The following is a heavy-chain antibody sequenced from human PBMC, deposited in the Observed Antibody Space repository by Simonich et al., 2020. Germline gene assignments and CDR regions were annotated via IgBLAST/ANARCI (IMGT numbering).Heavy chain of an antibody. Sequence: EVQLVESGGGLVQPVGSLRLSCAASGFTFSSYDMHWVRQATDKGQEVVAAIGTAGEKYYPGSVKGRFTISRENAKNSLYLQMNSLRAGDTAVYYCARGGYSGSYNWFDPWGQGTLVTVSS. V-gene: IGHV3-13*01. CDR3: ARGGYSGSYNWFDP. CDR2: IGTAGEK. D-gene: IGHD1-26*01. CDR1: GFTFSSYD. J-gene: IGHJ5*02.